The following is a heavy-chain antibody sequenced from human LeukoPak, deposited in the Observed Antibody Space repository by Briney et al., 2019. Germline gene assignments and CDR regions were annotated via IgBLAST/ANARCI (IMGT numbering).Heavy chain of an antibody. CDR3: ASAPRYQLLLEAFDI. Sequence: ASVKVSCKASGGTFSSYAISWVRQAPGQGLEWMVGIIPIFGTANYAQKFQGRVTITADESTSTAYMELSSLRSEDTAVYYCASAPRYQLLLEAFDIWGQGTMVTVSS. CDR1: GGTFSSYA. CDR2: IIPIFGTA. J-gene: IGHJ3*02. V-gene: IGHV1-69*13. D-gene: IGHD2-2*01.